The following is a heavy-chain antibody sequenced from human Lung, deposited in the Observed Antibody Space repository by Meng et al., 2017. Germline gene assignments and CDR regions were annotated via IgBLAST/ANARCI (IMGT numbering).Heavy chain of an antibody. CDR2: INHSGST. Sequence: QVQLQQWGAGLLKPSETPSLTCVVSGGSFSDYYWSWIRQPPGKELEWIGEINHSGSTNYNPSLESRATISVDTSQNNLSLKLSSVTAADSAVYYCARGPTTMAHDFDYWGQGTLVTVSS. CDR1: GGSFSDYY. CDR3: ARGPTTMAHDFDY. D-gene: IGHD4-11*01. J-gene: IGHJ4*02. V-gene: IGHV4-34*01.